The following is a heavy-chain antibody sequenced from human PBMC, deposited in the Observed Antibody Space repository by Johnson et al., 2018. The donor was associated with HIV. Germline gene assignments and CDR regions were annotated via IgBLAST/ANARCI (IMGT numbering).Heavy chain of an antibody. D-gene: IGHD3-3*01. CDR1: GFIFSSYW. CDR2: IKQDGSEK. V-gene: IGHV3-7*03. Sequence: VQLVESGGGLVQPGGSLRLSCAASGFIFSSYWMSWVRQTPGKGLEWVANIKQDGSEKYYVDSVKGRFTISRDNAKKSLFLQMNSLRAEDTAVYYCAREGPIFVVVIKKFHDAFDIWGQGAMATVSS. CDR3: AREGPIFVVVIKKFHDAFDI. J-gene: IGHJ3*02.